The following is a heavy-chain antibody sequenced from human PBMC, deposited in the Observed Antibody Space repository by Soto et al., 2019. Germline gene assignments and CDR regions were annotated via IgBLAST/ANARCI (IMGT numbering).Heavy chain of an antibody. CDR1: GGTCSDYY. Sequence: VGSLRDSYAASGGTCSDYYMSWIRQAPGKGLEWVSYISRSGRTIYYADSVKGRFTISRDNAKNSLYLQMNSLRAEDTAVYYCARESRFGYWGQGTLVTVSS. CDR3: ARESRFGY. CDR2: ISRSGRTI. J-gene: IGHJ4*02. V-gene: IGHV3-11*01.